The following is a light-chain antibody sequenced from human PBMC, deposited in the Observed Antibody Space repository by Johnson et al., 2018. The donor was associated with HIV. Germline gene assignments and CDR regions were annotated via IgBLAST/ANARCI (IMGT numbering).Light chain of an antibody. Sequence: QSVLTQPPSVSAAPGQKVTISCSGSSSNIGNNYVSWYQQLPGTAPKLLIYDNNKRPSGIPDRFSGSKSGTSATLGITGLQTGAEADYYFGTWDSSLSASYVFGTGTKVTVL. CDR2: DNN. CDR3: GTWDSSLSASYV. CDR1: SSNIGNNY. V-gene: IGLV1-51*01. J-gene: IGLJ1*01.